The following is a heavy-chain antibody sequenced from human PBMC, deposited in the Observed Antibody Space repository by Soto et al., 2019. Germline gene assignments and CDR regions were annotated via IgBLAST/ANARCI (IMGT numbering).Heavy chain of an antibody. D-gene: IGHD6-19*01. Sequence: WASVKVSCKASGYTFTSYDINWVRRATGQGLEWMGWMDPNSGNTGYAQKFQGRVTMTRNTSISTAYMELSSLRSEDTAVYYCARGGLQWLAPSRFDPWGQGTLVTVSS. V-gene: IGHV1-8*01. CDR1: GYTFTSYD. CDR2: MDPNSGNT. CDR3: ARGGLQWLAPSRFDP. J-gene: IGHJ5*02.